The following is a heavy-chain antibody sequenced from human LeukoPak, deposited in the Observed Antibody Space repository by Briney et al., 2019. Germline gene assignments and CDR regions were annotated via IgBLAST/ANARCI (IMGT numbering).Heavy chain of an antibody. CDR2: IWYDGSNK. V-gene: IGHV3-33*06. J-gene: IGHJ4*02. D-gene: IGHD5-12*01. Sequence: GRSLRLSCAASGFTFSNYGMLWVRQAPGKGLEWVAVIWYDGSNKNYADSVKGRFTISRDNSKNTVYLQMNSLRAEDTAVYYCAKDLGYSGYDPLDYWGQGTLVTVSS. CDR1: GFTFSNYG. CDR3: AKDLGYSGYDPLDY.